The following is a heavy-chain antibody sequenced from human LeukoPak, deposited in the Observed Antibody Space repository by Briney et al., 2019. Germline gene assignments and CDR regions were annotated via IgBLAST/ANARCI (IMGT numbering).Heavy chain of an antibody. CDR1: GFTFTDYY. Sequence: GGSLRLSCAASGFTFTDYYMSWIRQAPGKGLEWVSSISVSGSSIYYADPVKGRFTISRDNAKNSLYLQMNSLRAEDTAVYYCARDLVYASGSFAYWGQGTLVLVSS. J-gene: IGHJ4*02. CDR2: ISVSGSSI. V-gene: IGHV3-11*01. CDR3: ARDLVYASGSFAY. D-gene: IGHD3-10*01.